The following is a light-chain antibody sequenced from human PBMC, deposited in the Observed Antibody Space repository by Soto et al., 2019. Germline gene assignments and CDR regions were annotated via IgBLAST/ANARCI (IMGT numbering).Light chain of an antibody. V-gene: IGKV3-15*01. Sequence: SPSPSSGSPGERAPLSCRVSQSISSNLAWYQQQPGQAPRLLIYAPSTRATGIPARFSGSGSGTEFTLTISRLQAEDVAVYYCHQHYGSPPTTFGQGTNLDI. CDR3: HQHYGSPPTT. J-gene: IGKJ1*01. CDR2: APS. CDR1: QSISSN.